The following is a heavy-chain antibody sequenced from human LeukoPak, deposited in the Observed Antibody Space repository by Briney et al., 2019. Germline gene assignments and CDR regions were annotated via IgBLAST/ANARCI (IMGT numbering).Heavy chain of an antibody. CDR1: GFTFRSYA. V-gene: IGHV3-23*01. D-gene: IGHD4-17*01. CDR3: ARDPNGDYIGAFDM. CDR2: ISGSGT. J-gene: IGHJ3*02. Sequence: GGSLRLSCGTSGFTFRSYAMIWVRQAPERGLQWVSGISGSGTYYADFAKGRFTISRDNSKNTLYLQMNSLRAEDTATYYCARDPNGDYIGAFDMWGQGTMVTVS.